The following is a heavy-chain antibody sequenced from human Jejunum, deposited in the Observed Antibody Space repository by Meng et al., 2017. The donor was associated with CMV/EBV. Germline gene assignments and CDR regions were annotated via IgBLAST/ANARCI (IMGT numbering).Heavy chain of an antibody. V-gene: IGHV3-30-3*01. CDR1: GFTFSAHD. CDR2: ISDDGSNE. CDR3: ARQPGSLAY. J-gene: IGHJ4*02. Sequence: QVQLVESGGGVVQPGRSLRLSCTASGFTFSAHDMHWVRQAPGKGLEGVAVISDDGSNEYYADSVKGRFTISRDNSKNTLYLQMNSLRAADTAVYYCARQPGSLAYWGQGTQVTVSS.